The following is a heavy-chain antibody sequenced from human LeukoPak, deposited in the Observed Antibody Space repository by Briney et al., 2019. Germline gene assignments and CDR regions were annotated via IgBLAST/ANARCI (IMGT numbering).Heavy chain of an antibody. CDR1: GGSFSGYY. CDR3: ARGYCSSTSCRYYYYYMDV. CDR2: INHSGST. J-gene: IGHJ6*03. Sequence: RSSETLSLTCAVYGGSFSGYYWSWIRQPPGKGLEWIGEINHSGSTNYNPSLKSRVTISVDTSKNQFSLKLSSVTAADTAVYYCARGYCSSTSCRYYYYYMDVWGKGTTVTISS. V-gene: IGHV4-34*01. D-gene: IGHD2-2*01.